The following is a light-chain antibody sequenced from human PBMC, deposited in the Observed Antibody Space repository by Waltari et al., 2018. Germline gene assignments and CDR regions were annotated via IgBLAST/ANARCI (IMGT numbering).Light chain of an antibody. Sequence: QAVVTQEPSMTVSPGGTVTLTCASSPGSVTSGHSPHWFQQKFGQAPKTPIYNPNSKHSLTPARFSGSLLGDKAALTLSGAQPEDESDYYCWLYYTGSHGLFGGGTRLTGL. CDR3: WLYYTGSHGL. V-gene: IGLV7-43*01. J-gene: IGLJ2*01. CDR1: PGSVTSGHS. CDR2: NPN.